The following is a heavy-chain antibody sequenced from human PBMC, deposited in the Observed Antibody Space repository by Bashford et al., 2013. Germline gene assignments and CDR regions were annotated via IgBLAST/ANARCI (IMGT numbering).Heavy chain of an antibody. D-gene: IGHD6-25*01. CDR3: ARTSRLERFSDH. CDR1: GDSISGYY. CDR2: IYFNGSP. Sequence: SETLSLTCIVSGDSISGYYWSWIRQPPGKGLEWIGYIYFNGSPTYNPSLKSRITILLDTSKNQFSLRLNSVTAADTAVYYCARTSRLERFSDHWGQGILVTVSS. V-gene: IGHV4-59*01. J-gene: IGHJ4*02.